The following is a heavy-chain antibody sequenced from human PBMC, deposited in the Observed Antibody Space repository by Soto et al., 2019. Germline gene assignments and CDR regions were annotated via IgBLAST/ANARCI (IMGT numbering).Heavy chain of an antibody. V-gene: IGHV1-8*01. D-gene: IGHD3-3*01. CDR1: GYPFTTYD. CDR2: MDPNSGST. CDR3: ARERKFDFWRKGLDV. Sequence: GASVRVCFKASGYPFTTYDINLVRQAPGQGLEWLGWMDPNSGSTGYAQNFQGRITMTRNISRNTAHMELSSLQSEDTAVYYCARERKFDFWRKGLDVWGQGTTVTVSS. J-gene: IGHJ6*01.